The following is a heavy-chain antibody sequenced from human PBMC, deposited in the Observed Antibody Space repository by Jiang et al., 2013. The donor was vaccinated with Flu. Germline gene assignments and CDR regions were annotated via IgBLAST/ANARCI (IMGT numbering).Heavy chain of an antibody. J-gene: IGHJ5*02. D-gene: IGHD6-13*01. CDR3: ARGGAPAGTMGNWFDP. Sequence: SVKVSCKASGYTFTTYAMHWVRQAPGQRLEWMGWINAGKGNTKYSQKFQGRVTFTRDTSASTAYMELSSLRSEDTAVYYCARGGAPAGTMGNWFDPWGQGTLVTVSS. CDR1: GYTFTTYA. V-gene: IGHV1-3*01. CDR2: INAGKGNT.